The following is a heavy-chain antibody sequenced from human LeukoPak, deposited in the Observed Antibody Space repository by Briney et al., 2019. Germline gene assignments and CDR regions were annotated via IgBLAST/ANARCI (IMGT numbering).Heavy chain of an antibody. J-gene: IGHJ3*02. CDR3: AKDQFEFGSYPEAFDT. Sequence: SETLSLTCTVSGGSIRSSSYYWGWIRQPPGKGLEWIGSIQYSGSTYYNPSLKSRVTISVDTSKSQLSLKLSSVTAADTAVYYCAKDQFEFGSYPEAFDTWGQGTMVTVSS. CDR2: IQYSGST. V-gene: IGHV4-39*01. D-gene: IGHD3-16*02. CDR1: GGSIRSSSYY.